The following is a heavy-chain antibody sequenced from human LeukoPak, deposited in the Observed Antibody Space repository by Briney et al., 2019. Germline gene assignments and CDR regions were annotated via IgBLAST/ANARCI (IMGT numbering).Heavy chain of an antibody. CDR2: IRYDGSNK. Sequence: GGSLRLSCAASGFTFSSYGMHWVRQAPGKGLEWVAFIRYDGSNKYYADSVKGRFTISRDNSKNTLYLQMNSLRAEDTAVYYCAKGIDSKSYYYDSSGLDYWGQGTLVTVSS. V-gene: IGHV3-30*02. CDR1: GFTFSSYG. D-gene: IGHD3-22*01. J-gene: IGHJ4*02. CDR3: AKGIDSKSYYYDSSGLDY.